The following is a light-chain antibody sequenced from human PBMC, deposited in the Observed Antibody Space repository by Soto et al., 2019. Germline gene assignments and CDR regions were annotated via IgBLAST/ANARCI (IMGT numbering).Light chain of an antibody. CDR2: DAS. CDR1: QSVSTY. V-gene: IGKV3-11*01. CDR3: QQRNTWPQT. Sequence: EIVLTQSPATLSLSPGEGATLSCRASQSVSTYLAWYQQRPGQAPRPLIYDASNRATGIPARFSGSGSGTDFTLTISSLEPEDFAVYYCQQRNTWPQTFGQGTKLEI. J-gene: IGKJ2*01.